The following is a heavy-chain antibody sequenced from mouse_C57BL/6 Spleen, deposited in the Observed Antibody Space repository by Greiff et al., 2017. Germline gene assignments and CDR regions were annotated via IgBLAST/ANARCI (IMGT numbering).Heavy chain of an antibody. J-gene: IGHJ2*01. CDR3: ARRGLRQGYFDY. V-gene: IGHV2-2*01. Sequence: VKLMESGPGLVQPSQSLSITCTVSGFSLTSYGVHWVRQSPGKGLEWLGVIWSGGSTDYNAAFISRLSISKDNSKSQVFFKMNSLQTDDTAIYYCARRGLRQGYFDYWGQGTTLTVSS. D-gene: IGHD2-12*01. CDR2: IWSGGST. CDR1: GFSLTSYG.